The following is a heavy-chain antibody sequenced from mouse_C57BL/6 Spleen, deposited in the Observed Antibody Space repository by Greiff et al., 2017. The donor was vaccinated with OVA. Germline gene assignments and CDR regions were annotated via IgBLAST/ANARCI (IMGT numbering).Heavy chain of an antibody. CDR2: ISSGGDYI. CDR1: GFTFSSYA. Sequence: EVKLVESGEGLVKPGGSLKLSCAASGFTFSSYAMSWVRQTPEKRLEWVAYISSGGDYIYYADTVKGRFTISRDNARNTLYLQMSSLKSEDTAMYYCTRDRTPYWYFDVWGTGTTVTVSS. J-gene: IGHJ1*03. V-gene: IGHV5-9-1*02. CDR3: TRDRTPYWYFDV. D-gene: IGHD2-14*01.